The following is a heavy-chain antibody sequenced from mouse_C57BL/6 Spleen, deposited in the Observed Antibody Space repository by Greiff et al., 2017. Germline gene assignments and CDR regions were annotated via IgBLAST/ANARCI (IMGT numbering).Heavy chain of an antibody. J-gene: IGHJ1*03. Sequence: VQLQQSGAELVKPGASVKISCKASGYAFSSYWMNWVKQRPGKGLEWIGQIYPGDGDTNYNGKFKGKATLTADKSSSTAYMQLSSLTSEDSAVYFCARSKAYYYGSSYGYFDVWGTGTTVTVSS. V-gene: IGHV1-80*01. CDR3: ARSKAYYYGSSYGYFDV. CDR2: IYPGDGDT. D-gene: IGHD1-1*01. CDR1: GYAFSSYW.